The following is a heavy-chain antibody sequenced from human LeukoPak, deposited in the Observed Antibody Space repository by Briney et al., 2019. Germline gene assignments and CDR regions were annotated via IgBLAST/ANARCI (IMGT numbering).Heavy chain of an antibody. CDR1: GFTFSSYW. V-gene: IGHV3-7*03. CDR2: IKKDGSEK. CDR3: ASGYCSGGSCYPNWFDP. D-gene: IGHD2-15*01. J-gene: IGHJ5*02. Sequence: GGSLRLSCAASGFTFSSYWMSWVRQAPGKGLEWVANIKKDGSEKYYVDSVKGRFAISRDNAKNSLYLQMNSLRAEDTAVYYCASGYCSGGSCYPNWFDPWGQGTLVTVSS.